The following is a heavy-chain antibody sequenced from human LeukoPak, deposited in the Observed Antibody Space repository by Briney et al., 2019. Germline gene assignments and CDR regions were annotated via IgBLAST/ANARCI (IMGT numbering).Heavy chain of an antibody. CDR1: VFTPTDPT. CDR2: IKSKTDGGTT. D-gene: IGHD4-17*01. Sequence: GSPRPSPAASVFTPTDPTMSCVPHAPRKGLEWVGRIKSKTDGGTTEYAAAVQVRFTMPRDDSKNTSYLQMNSLKTEDTAVYYCTTYGDYEGLRDHWGQGTLVTVS. J-gene: IGHJ4*02. CDR3: TTYGDYEGLRDH. V-gene: IGHV3-15*01.